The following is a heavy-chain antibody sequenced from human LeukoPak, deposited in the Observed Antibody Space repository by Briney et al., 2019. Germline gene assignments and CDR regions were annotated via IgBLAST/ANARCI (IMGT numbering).Heavy chain of an antibody. CDR2: ITGYSGNT. V-gene: IGHV1-18*01. Sequence: ASVKVSCKASNFTVTGYGISWVRQAPGQGLEWMGWITGYSGNTDNAQKFQGRVTMTSDTSTSTAYMELRSLRSDDTAVYYCARDSTADYYYGMDVWGQGTTVTVSS. CDR3: ARDSTADYYYGMDV. CDR1: NFTVTGYG. D-gene: IGHD2-2*01. J-gene: IGHJ6*02.